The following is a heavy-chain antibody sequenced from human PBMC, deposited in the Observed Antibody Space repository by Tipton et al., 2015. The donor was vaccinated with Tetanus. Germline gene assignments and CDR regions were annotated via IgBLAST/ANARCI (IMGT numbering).Heavy chain of an antibody. J-gene: IGHJ4*02. D-gene: IGHD3-9*01. CDR3: ARHSSLKALNY. V-gene: IGHV4-39*01. CDR1: GVSIRSSTYF. CDR2: IFYTGSS. Sequence: LRLSCAVSGVSIRSSTYFWGWIRQPPGKALEWIGHIFYTGSSHYNPSFKSRATMSVDTSKNQFSLNLTSVTAADTAVYYCARHSSLKALNYWGQGTLVTASS.